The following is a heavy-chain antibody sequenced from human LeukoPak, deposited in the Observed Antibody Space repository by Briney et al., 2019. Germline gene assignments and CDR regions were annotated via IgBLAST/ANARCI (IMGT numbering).Heavy chain of an antibody. CDR3: AKVRYTYGPFYDF. D-gene: IGHD5-18*01. J-gene: IGHJ4*02. CDR1: GFTFSNSD. Sequence: GGSLRLSCAGSGFTFSNSDMSWVRQAPGKGLEWVATINTSGGTTYYADSVKGQFTISRDNSRNTLYLQMNSLRAEDTAVYCGAKVRYTYGPFYDFWGQGTLVTVSS. CDR2: INTSGGTT. V-gene: IGHV3-23*01.